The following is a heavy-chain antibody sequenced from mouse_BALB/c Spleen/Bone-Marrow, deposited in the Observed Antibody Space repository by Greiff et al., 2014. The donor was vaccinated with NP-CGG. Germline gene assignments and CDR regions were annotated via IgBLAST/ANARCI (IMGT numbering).Heavy chain of an antibody. CDR1: GYAFTNYL. Sequence: LVESGAELVRPGTSVKVSCKASGYAFTNYLIEWVKQRPGQGLEWIGMINPGRGGTNYNEKFKGKATLTADKSSSTAYMQLSSLTSDDSAVYFCARRDGSYFDYWGQGTTLTVSS. D-gene: IGHD3-3*01. J-gene: IGHJ2*01. CDR2: INPGRGGT. V-gene: IGHV1-54*01. CDR3: ARRDGSYFDY.